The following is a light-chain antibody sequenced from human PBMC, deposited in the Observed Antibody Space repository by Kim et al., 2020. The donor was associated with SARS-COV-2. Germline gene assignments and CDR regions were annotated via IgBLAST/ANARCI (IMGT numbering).Light chain of an antibody. J-gene: IGLJ2*01. CDR2: GEN. CDR1: SLRSYY. Sequence: SSELTQDPTVSVALGQTVRITCQGDSLRSYYASWYQQKPGQAPVLVIYGENTRPSGIPDRFSGSSSGNAASLTITGAQAEDEANYYCNSRDSRDVVFGGGTQLTVL. V-gene: IGLV3-19*01. CDR3: NSRDSRDVV.